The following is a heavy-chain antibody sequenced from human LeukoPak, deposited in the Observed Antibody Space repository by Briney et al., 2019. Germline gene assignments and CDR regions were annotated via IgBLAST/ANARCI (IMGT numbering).Heavy chain of an antibody. D-gene: IGHD1-1*01. CDR2: ISSESATI. CDR1: GFPFSSYM. J-gene: IGHJ4*02. V-gene: IGHV3-48*04. Sequence: GGSLRLSCAASGFPFSSYMMNWVRQAPGKGLEWVSYISSESATIYYADSVRGRFTIFRDNAQNSLYLQVNSLRAEDTAMYYCARVPGRVASTTYFDYWGQGTLVPSPQ. CDR3: ARVPGRVASTTYFDY.